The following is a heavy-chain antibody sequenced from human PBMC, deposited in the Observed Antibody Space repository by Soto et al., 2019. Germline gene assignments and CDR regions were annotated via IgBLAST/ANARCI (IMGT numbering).Heavy chain of an antibody. CDR1: GFTFTTHW. CDR3: AADYPYDGTVAGDY. V-gene: IGHV3-74*01. CDR2: TNGDVSET. J-gene: IGHJ4*02. Sequence: PGGSLSLSCAASGFTFTTHWMHWVRQVPEKGLAWVARTNGDVSETTYADSVRGRLTIFRDNAKNILYLQLNNLRVEDTAVYYCAADYPYDGTVAGDYWGQGTLVTVSS. D-gene: IGHD3-22*01.